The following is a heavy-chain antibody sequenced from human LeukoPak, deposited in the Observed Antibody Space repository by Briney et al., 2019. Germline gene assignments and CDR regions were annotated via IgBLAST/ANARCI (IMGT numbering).Heavy chain of an antibody. CDR3: ARSSGHSYGDFDY. Sequence: PSETLSLTCSVSGVSITSNYWSWIRQPPGKGLEWLGYTHHSGATSYNPSLKSRSTMSLDTSNNRFSLKLSSVTAADTAVYYCARSSGHSYGDFDYWGQGNLVTVSS. D-gene: IGHD5-18*01. CDR2: THHSGAT. CDR1: GVSITSNY. V-gene: IGHV4-59*01. J-gene: IGHJ4*02.